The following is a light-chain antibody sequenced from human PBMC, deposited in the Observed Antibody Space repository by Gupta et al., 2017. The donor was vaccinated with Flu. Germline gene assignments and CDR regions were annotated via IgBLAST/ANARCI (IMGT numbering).Light chain of an antibody. J-gene: IGLJ3*02. V-gene: IGLV1-44*01. Sequence: QSVLTQPPSASGTPGQRVTIPCSGSSSNIGSNTVNWYQQLPGTAPNLLIYSNNQRPSGVPDRFSGSKSGTSASLAISGLQAEDEADYYCAAWDASMNGWVFGGGTKLTVL. CDR1: SSNIGSNT. CDR2: SNN. CDR3: AAWDASMNGWV.